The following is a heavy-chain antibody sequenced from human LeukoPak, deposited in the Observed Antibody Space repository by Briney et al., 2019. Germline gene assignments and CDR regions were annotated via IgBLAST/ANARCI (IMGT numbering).Heavy chain of an antibody. CDR3: ARGRGATSRY. D-gene: IGHD1-26*01. V-gene: IGHV1-18*01. CDR2: ISSYNGTT. J-gene: IGHJ4*02. CDR1: GYTFTSYG. Sequence: GAPGSVSYTASGYTFTSYGISWVRQAPGQGGEWMGWISSYNGTTNDAQNLQGRVTMTTDTSTSTAYMELRSLRSDDTAVYYCARGRGATSRYWGQRTLVSLPS.